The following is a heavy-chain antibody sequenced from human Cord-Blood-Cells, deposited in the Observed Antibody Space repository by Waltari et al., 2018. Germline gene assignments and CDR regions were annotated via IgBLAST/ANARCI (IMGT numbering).Heavy chain of an antibody. CDR3: ARGPTILGDVEADAFDI. CDR2: INPNSGGT. CDR1: GYTFTGYY. J-gene: IGHJ3*02. Sequence: QVQLVQSGAEVKKPGASVKVSCKASGYTFTGYYMHWVRQAPGQGLEWMGVINPNSGGTNDAQKFQGWVTMTRDTSISTAYMELSRLRSDDTAVYYCARGPTILGDVEADAFDIWGQGTMVTVSS. D-gene: IGHD3-16*01. V-gene: IGHV1-2*04.